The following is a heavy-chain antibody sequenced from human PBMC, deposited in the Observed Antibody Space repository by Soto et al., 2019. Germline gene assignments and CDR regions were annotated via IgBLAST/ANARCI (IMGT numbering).Heavy chain of an antibody. D-gene: IGHD3-3*01. V-gene: IGHV3-30*04. CDR1: GFALSGYA. J-gene: IGHJ6*02. CDR3: AKDQTYYDSRYGMDV. Sequence: QMVESGGGVVQPGRSLGLSCAASGFALSGYAMHWVRQAPGKGLEWVAAISYDGSNQYYADSVKGRFTISRDNSKRTLSLQMNSLRPEDTAIYYCAKDQTYYDSRYGMDVWGQGTTVTVSS. CDR2: ISYDGSNQ.